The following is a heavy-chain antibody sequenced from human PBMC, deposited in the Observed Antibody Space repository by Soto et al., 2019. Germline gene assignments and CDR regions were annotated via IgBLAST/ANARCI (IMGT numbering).Heavy chain of an antibody. J-gene: IGHJ4*02. Sequence: GGSLRLSCAASGFTFSSYGMHWVRQAPGKGLEWVAVISYDGSNKYYADSVKGRFTISRDNSKNTLYLQMNSLRAEDTAVYYCAKDSQQELLWFGSFDYWGQGTLVTVSS. CDR2: ISYDGSNK. V-gene: IGHV3-30*18. CDR3: AKDSQQELLWFGSFDY. CDR1: GFTFSSYG. D-gene: IGHD3-10*01.